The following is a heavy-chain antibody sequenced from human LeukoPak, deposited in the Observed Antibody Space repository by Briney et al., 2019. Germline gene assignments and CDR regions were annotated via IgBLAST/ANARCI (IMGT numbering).Heavy chain of an antibody. V-gene: IGHV5-51*01. CDR2: IYPGDSDT. CDR3: ARRWPYYDSSGYPRDAFDI. CDR1: GYSFTSYW. Sequence: GESLKISCKGSGYSFTSYWIGWVRRMPGKGLEWMGIIYPGDSDTRYSPSFQGQVTISADKSISTAYLQWSSLKASDTAMYYCARRWPYYDSSGYPRDAFDIWGQGTMVTVSS. D-gene: IGHD3-22*01. J-gene: IGHJ3*02.